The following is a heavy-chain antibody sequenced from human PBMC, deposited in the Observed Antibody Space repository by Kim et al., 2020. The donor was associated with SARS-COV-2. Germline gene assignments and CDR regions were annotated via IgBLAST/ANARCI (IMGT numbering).Heavy chain of an antibody. CDR3: AKMDTAVDDAFDI. V-gene: IGHV3-33*06. Sequence: YADSVKGRFTISRDNSKNTLYLQMNSLRAEDTAVYYCAKMDTAVDDAFDIWGQGTMVTVSS. J-gene: IGHJ3*02. D-gene: IGHD5-18*01.